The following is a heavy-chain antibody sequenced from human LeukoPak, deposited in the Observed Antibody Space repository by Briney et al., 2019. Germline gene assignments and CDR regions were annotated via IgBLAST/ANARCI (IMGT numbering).Heavy chain of an antibody. CDR3: ARSYFGSGTFNGFDY. V-gene: IGHV4-38-2*02. D-gene: IGHD3-10*01. Sequence: SETLSLTCTVSGYSNSSGYYWGWIRQPPGKGLEWIGTIYHSGSTYYNPSLKSRVTISLDKSRNQFSLNLNSVSAADTAVYYCARSYFGSGTFNGFDYWGQGTLVTVSS. CDR2: IYHSGST. J-gene: IGHJ4*02. CDR1: GYSNSSGYY.